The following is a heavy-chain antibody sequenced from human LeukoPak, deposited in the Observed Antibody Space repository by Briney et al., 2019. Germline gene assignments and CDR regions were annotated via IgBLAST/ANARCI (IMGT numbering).Heavy chain of an antibody. CDR2: INPNSGGT. CDR1: GYTFTGYY. D-gene: IGHD6-19*01. V-gene: IGHV1-2*06. J-gene: IGHJ4*02. CDR3: ARDSHSSGWYLIGY. Sequence: ASVKVSCKASGYTFTGYYMHWERQAPGQGLEWMGRINPNSGGTNYAQKFQGRVTMTRDTSISTAYMELSRLRSDDTAVYYCARDSHSSGWYLIGYWGQGTLVTVSS.